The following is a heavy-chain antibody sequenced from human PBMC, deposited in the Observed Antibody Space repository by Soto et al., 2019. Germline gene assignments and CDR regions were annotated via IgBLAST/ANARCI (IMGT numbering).Heavy chain of an antibody. Sequence: GGSLRLSCAASGLTFSSYAMSWVRQAPGEGLEWVSAISGSGGSTYYADSVKGRFTISRDNSKNTLYLQMNSLRAEDTAVYYCAKGRYSSSSGRNYYGMDVWGQGTTVTVSS. CDR2: ISGSGGST. CDR3: AKGRYSSSSGRNYYGMDV. D-gene: IGHD6-6*01. J-gene: IGHJ6*02. V-gene: IGHV3-23*01. CDR1: GLTFSSYA.